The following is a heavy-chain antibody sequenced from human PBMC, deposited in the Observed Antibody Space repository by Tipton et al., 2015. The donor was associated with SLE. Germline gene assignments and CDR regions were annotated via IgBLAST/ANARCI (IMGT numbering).Heavy chain of an antibody. D-gene: IGHD1-1*01. CDR3: AREIGSGWNDVGG. CDR2: INPSGGST. Sequence: QSGAEVKKPGASVKVSCKASGYTFTRYYVHWVRQAPGQGLEWMGIINPSGGSTSYAQKFQGRVTMTRDTSTSTVYMELSSLRSEDTAVYYCAREIGSGWNDVGGWGQGTLVTVSS. CDR1: GYTFTRYY. J-gene: IGHJ4*02. V-gene: IGHV1-46*01.